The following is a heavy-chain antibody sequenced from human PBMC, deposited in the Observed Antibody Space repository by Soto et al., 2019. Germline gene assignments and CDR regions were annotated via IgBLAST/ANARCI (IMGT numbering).Heavy chain of an antibody. J-gene: IGHJ6*02. CDR2: INPSGGST. V-gene: IGHV1-46*01. CDR3: ARDHLRFLEWLLGYGMDV. D-gene: IGHD3-3*01. CDR1: GYTFTSYY. Sequence: ASVTVSCKASGYTFTSYYMHWVRQAPGQGLEWMGIINPSGGSTSYAQKFQGRVTMTRDTSTSTVYMELSSLRSEDTAVYYCARDHLRFLEWLLGYGMDVWGQGTTVTVSS.